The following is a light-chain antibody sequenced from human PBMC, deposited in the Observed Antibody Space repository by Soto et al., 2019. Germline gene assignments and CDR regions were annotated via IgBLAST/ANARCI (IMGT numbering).Light chain of an antibody. Sequence: DIQMTQSPSTLSASVGDRVTITCRASQSVSSWLAWYQQKPGKAPKLLIYMASNLQSGVPSRFSGSASGTEFTLTISSLQPDDFATYYCQQYNTYSTFGQGTKLDIK. J-gene: IGKJ2*01. CDR1: QSVSSW. CDR2: MAS. CDR3: QQYNTYST. V-gene: IGKV1-5*03.